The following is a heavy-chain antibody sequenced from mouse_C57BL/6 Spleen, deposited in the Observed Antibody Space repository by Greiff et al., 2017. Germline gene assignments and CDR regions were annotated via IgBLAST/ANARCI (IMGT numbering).Heavy chain of an antibody. J-gene: IGHJ4*01. CDR3: ARSRGNWGYAMDY. D-gene: IGHD4-1*01. Sequence: VHVKQSGAELVKPGASVKLSCTASGFNIKDYYMHWVKQRTEQGLEWIGRIDPEDGETKYAPKFQGKATITADTSSNTAYLQLSSLTSEDTAVYYCARSRGNWGYAMDYWGQGTSVTVSS. CDR2: IDPEDGET. CDR1: GFNIKDYY. V-gene: IGHV14-2*01.